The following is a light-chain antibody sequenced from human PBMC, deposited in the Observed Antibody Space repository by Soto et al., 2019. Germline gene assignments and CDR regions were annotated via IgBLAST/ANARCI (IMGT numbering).Light chain of an antibody. V-gene: IGLV2-14*01. Sequence: LTQPASVSGSPGQSITLSCTGTRRDVGGYNYVSWYQQYPGKSPKLLIYEVTHRPSGVSNRFSGSKSGNTASLTISGLQAEDEADYYCSSYTVSNTLPFVFGTGTKVTVL. CDR2: EVT. CDR1: RRDVGGYNY. J-gene: IGLJ1*01. CDR3: SSYTVSNTLPFV.